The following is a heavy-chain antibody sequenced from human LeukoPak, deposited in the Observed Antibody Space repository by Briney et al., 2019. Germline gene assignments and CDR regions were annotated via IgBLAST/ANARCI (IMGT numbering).Heavy chain of an antibody. D-gene: IGHD3-16*01. CDR1: GYTFTGYY. V-gene: IGHV1-2*02. CDR2: INPNSGGT. J-gene: IGHJ5*02. Sequence: ASVKVSCKASGYTFTGYYMHWVRQAPGQGLEWMGWINPNSGGTNYAQKFQGRVTMTRDTSISTAYMELSRLRSDDTAVYYCARDRRGSLGHSSPRFDPWGQGTLVTVSS. CDR3: ARDRRGSLGHSSPRFDP.